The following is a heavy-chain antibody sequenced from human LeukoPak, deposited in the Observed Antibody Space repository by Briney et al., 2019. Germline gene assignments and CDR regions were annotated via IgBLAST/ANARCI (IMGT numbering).Heavy chain of an antibody. V-gene: IGHV1-2*02. D-gene: IGHD6-19*01. Sequence: ASVKVSCMASGHTFTDYFIHWVRQAPGQGLEWMGWISPKNGDTKYEQSFQGRVTMTRDTSINTVYMELRRLRSDHTAVYYCTRDEAVYNSGWKQTSWFDPWGQGTLVTVSS. J-gene: IGHJ5*02. CDR3: TRDEAVYNSGWKQTSWFDP. CDR1: GHTFTDYF. CDR2: ISPKNGDT.